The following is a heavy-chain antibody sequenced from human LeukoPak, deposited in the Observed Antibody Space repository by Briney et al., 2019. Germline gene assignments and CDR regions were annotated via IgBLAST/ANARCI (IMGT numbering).Heavy chain of an antibody. J-gene: IGHJ4*02. D-gene: IGHD6-13*01. CDR2: IKQDGTEK. CDR1: GFSFSSYW. Sequence: PVGSLRLSCAASGFSFSSYWMSWIRQAPGKGPEWVASIKQDGTEKFYVDSLKGRFTISKDNAKNSLYLQMNSLRAEDTAVYYCARDGGSSWSLWGQGTLVTVSS. V-gene: IGHV3-7*01. CDR3: ARDGGSSWSL.